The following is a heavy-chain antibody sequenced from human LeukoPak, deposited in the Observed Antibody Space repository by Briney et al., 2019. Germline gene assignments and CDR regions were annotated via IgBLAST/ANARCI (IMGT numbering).Heavy chain of an antibody. CDR2: IYYSGST. V-gene: IGHV4-59*01. J-gene: IGHJ5*02. Sequence: SETLSLTCTVSGGSISSYYWSWIRQPPGKGLEWIGYIYYSGSTNYNPSLKSRVTISEDTSKNQFSLKLSSVTAADTAVYYCARGGSSGYYAWFDPWGQGTLVTVSS. D-gene: IGHD3-22*01. CDR3: ARGGSSGYYAWFDP. CDR1: GGSISSYY.